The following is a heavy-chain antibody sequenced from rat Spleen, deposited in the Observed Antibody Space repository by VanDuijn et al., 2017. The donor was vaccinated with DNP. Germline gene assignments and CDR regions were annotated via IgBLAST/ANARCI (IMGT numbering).Heavy chain of an antibody. Sequence: EVQLVESGGGLVQPGRSLKLSCAASGFTFSNYGMHWIRQAPTKGLEWVASISTSGGSTYYRDSVKGRFTISRDNAKSTLYLKMDSLRSEDTATYYCVTLFITTTTGDYWGQGVMVTVSS. V-gene: IGHV5-19*01. D-gene: IGHD1-10*01. CDR1: GFTFSNYG. CDR3: VTLFITTTTGDY. J-gene: IGHJ2*01. CDR2: ISTSGGST.